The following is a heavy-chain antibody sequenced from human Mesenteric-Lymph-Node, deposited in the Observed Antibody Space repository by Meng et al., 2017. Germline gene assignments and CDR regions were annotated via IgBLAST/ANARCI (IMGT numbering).Heavy chain of an antibody. CDR2: INHSGST. CDR1: GGSFSDYY. V-gene: IGHV4-34*01. D-gene: IGHD1-14*01. CDR3: ARGFNRAPFPY. Sequence: VQLQQWGAGLVKPSGTLALTWAAYGGSFSDYYWSWIRQPPGKGLEWIGEINHSGSTNYNPSLKSRVTISVDTSKNQFSLNLSSVTAADTAVYYCARGFNRAPFPYWGQGTLVTVSS. J-gene: IGHJ4*02.